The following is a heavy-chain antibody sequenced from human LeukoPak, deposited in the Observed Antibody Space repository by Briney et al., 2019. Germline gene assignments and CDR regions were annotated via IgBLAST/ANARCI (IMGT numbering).Heavy chain of an antibody. CDR3: ARGYCSGGRCYALYMGIYHYYGIDV. Sequence: SVKVSCKASGCTFSSYVISWVRQAPGQGLEWMGWIISYHGIANYAQKFQGRVTITADKSTSTAYMEQSSLRSEDTAVYYCARGYCSGGRCYALYMGIYHYYGIDVWGEGTAVTVSS. J-gene: IGHJ6*04. CDR2: IISYHGIA. CDR1: GCTFSSYV. D-gene: IGHD2-15*01. V-gene: IGHV1-69*10.